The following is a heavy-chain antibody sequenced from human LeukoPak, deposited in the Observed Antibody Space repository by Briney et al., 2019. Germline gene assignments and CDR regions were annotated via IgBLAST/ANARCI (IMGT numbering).Heavy chain of an antibody. CDR1: GGTFSSYA. Sequence: ASVKVSCKASGGTFSSYAISWVRQAPGQGLEWMGRIIPILGIANYAQKFQGRVTITADKSTSTAYMELSSLRSEDTAVYYCARDSRRDGYNYPDYWGQGTLVTVSS. D-gene: IGHD5-24*01. CDR3: ARDSRRDGYNYPDY. CDR2: IIPILGIA. V-gene: IGHV1-69*04. J-gene: IGHJ4*02.